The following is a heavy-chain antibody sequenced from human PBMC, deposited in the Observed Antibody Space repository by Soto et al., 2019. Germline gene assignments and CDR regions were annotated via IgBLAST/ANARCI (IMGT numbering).Heavy chain of an antibody. D-gene: IGHD3-10*01. CDR3: ARAQGSGFLVS. J-gene: IGHJ4*02. Sequence: QVQLQESGPGLVKPSQTLSLTCTVSGGSISSGDYYWSWIRQPPGKGLEWIGYIYYCGSTYYNPSRKSRVTRSVDTSKNQFSLKLSSVTAADTAVYYCARAQGSGFLVSWGQGTLVTVSS. CDR2: IYYCGST. CDR1: GGSISSGDYY. V-gene: IGHV4-30-4*01.